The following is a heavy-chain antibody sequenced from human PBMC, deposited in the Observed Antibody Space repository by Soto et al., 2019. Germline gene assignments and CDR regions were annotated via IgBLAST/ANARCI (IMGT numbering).Heavy chain of an antibody. CDR1: VGALSSSGYF. V-gene: IGHV4-61*08. CDR2: IYYSGGT. Sequence: SETLSLTCTVSVGALSSSGYFYTWLRQPPGKGLEWLGYIYYSGGTNYNPSLKSRVTISLDKSKSQFSLRLISVTAADTAVYYGTREQSDPNYFEPWGQGTLVTGAS. D-gene: IGHD6-19*01. J-gene: IGHJ5*02. CDR3: TREQSDPNYFEP.